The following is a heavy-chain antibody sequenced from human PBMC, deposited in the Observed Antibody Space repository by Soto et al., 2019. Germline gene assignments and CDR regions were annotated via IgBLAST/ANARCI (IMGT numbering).Heavy chain of an antibody. V-gene: IGHV1-18*01. J-gene: IGHJ6*02. D-gene: IGHD2-15*01. CDR3: ATEGYCSSGSGALYSHDYFGMDV. Sequence: ASVKVSCKASGYNFNRYGISWVRQAPGQGLEWMGWISTYNSNTKYAQKLEGRVTMTTDTFTSTAYMELRSLTSDDTAVYYCATEGYCSSGSGALYSHDYFGMDVWGQGTTVTVSS. CDR2: ISTYNSNT. CDR1: GYNFNRYG.